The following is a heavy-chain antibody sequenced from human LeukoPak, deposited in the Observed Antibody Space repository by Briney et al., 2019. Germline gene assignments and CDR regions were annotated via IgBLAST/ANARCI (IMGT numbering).Heavy chain of an antibody. J-gene: IGHJ4*02. CDR2: IKGKTDCGTT. V-gene: IGHV3-15*01. Sequence: PGGSLRLSCAASGFTFSNAWMSWVRQAPGKGLEWVGRIKGKTDCGTTDYAAPVKGRFTISRDDSKNTLYLQMNSLKTEDTAVYYCTTDRYYYDSSGYYHHPYYFDYRGQGTLVTVSS. CDR1: GFTFSNAW. D-gene: IGHD3-22*01. CDR3: TTDRYYYDSSGYYHHPYYFDY.